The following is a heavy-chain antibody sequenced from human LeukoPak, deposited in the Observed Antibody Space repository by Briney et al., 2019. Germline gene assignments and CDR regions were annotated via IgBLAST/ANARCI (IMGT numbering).Heavy chain of an antibody. V-gene: IGHV4-39*01. D-gene: IGHD1-26*01. Sequence: PSETLSLTCTVSGVSISSNAYYWGWIRRPPGKGLEWIGSIYYSGTTYYNPSLKSRVTISVDTSKNQFSLKLSSVTAADTAVYFCARHGATAYFFDYWGQGILVTVSS. CDR2: IYYSGTT. J-gene: IGHJ4*02. CDR1: GVSISSNAYY. CDR3: ARHGATAYFFDY.